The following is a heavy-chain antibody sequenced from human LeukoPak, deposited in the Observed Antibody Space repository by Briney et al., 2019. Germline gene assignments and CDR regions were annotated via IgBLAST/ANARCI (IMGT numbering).Heavy chain of an antibody. D-gene: IGHD1-7*01. CDR3: ARENNWNYRGGDWCDP. J-gene: IGHJ5*02. Sequence: GASVKVSCKASGFTFTGYGIAWVRQAPGQGLEWMAWIRVNSGDTKYAQKFQGRVTMTTDTSTSTAYMELRSLRSDDTAVYYCARENNWNYRGGDWCDPWGQGTLVTVSS. CDR2: IRVNSGDT. V-gene: IGHV1-18*01. CDR1: GFTFTGYG.